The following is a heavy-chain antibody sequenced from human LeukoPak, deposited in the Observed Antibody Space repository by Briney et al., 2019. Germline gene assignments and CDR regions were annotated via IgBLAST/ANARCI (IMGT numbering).Heavy chain of an antibody. CDR1: GGSFSGYY. CDR3: ARGPRGYSSSWSYYYYMDV. Sequence: SETLSLTCAVYGGSFSGYYWSWMRQPPGKGLEWIGEINHSGSTNYNPSLKSRVTISVDTSKNQFSLKLSSVTAADTAVYYCARGPRGYSSSWSYYYYMDVWGKGTTVTVSS. CDR2: INHSGST. J-gene: IGHJ6*03. V-gene: IGHV4-34*01. D-gene: IGHD6-13*01.